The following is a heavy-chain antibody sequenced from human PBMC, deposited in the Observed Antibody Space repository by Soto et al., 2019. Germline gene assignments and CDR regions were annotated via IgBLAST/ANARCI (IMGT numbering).Heavy chain of an antibody. J-gene: IGHJ5*02. V-gene: IGHV4-34*01. CDR2: INHSGST. CDR1: GGSFSGYY. CDR3: ARGVEWFGEPGWFDP. D-gene: IGHD3-10*01. Sequence: SETLSLTCAVYGGSFSGYYWSWIRQPPGKGLEWIGEINHSGSTNYNPSLKSRVTISVDTSKNQFSLKLSSVTAADTAVYYCARGVEWFGEPGWFDPWGQGTLVTV.